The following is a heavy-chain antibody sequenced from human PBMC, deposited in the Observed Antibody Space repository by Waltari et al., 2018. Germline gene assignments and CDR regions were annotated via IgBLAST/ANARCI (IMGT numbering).Heavy chain of an antibody. D-gene: IGHD6-13*01. CDR3: ARNIDLYSSSGHI. Sequence: EVQLVESGGGLIQPGGSLRLSCAASGFTVSSNYMSWVRQAPGKGLEWVSVIYSGGSTYYADSVKGRFTISRDNSKNTLYLQMNSLRAEDTAVYYCARNIDLYSSSGHIWGQGTMVTVSS. V-gene: IGHV3-53*01. CDR2: IYSGGST. CDR1: GFTVSSNY. J-gene: IGHJ3*02.